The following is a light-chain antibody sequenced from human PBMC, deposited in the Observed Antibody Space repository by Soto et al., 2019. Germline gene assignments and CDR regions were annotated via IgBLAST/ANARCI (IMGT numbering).Light chain of an antibody. CDR2: EVS. V-gene: IGLV2-14*01. Sequence: QSALTPPASVSGSPGQSITISCTGTSSDVGGCNYVSWYQQHPGNAPKLMIYEVSNRPSGVSNRFSGSKSGNTDSLTISVLQADDEADYYCSSYTSSSTHVVFGGGTQLTVL. CDR1: SSDVGGCNY. CDR3: SSYTSSSTHVV. J-gene: IGLJ2*01.